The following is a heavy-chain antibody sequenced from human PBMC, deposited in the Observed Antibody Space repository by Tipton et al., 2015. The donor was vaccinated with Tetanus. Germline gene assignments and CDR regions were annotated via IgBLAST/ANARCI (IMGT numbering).Heavy chain of an antibody. CDR1: GGSISSYY. CDR3: ARAGRSNGVDY. D-gene: IGHD3-16*01. V-gene: IGHV4-59*01. J-gene: IGHJ4*02. CDR2: IYHSGST. Sequence: GLVKPSETLSLTCTVSGGSISSYYWSWIRQPPGKGLEWIGYIYHSGSTNYNPSLKSRVTISVDTSKNRFSLKLSSVTAADTAVYYCARAGRSNGVDYWGQGTLVTVSS.